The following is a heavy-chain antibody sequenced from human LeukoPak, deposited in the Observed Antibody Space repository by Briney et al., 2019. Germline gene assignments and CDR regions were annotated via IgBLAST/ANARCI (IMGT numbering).Heavy chain of an antibody. CDR1: GGSISSSSYY. CDR3: ARWGGYPRWGVYYYYYMDV. J-gene: IGHJ6*03. CDR2: IYYSGST. Sequence: SETQSLTCTVSGGSISSSSYYWGWIRQPPGKGLEWIGGIYYSGSTYYNPSLKSRVTISVDTSKNQFSLKLSSVTAADTAVYYCARWGGYPRWGVYYYYYMDVWGKGTTVTVSS. D-gene: IGHD3-3*01. V-gene: IGHV4-39*07.